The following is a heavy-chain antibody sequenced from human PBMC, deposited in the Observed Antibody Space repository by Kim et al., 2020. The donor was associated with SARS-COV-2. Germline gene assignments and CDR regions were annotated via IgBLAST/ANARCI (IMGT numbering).Heavy chain of an antibody. J-gene: IGHJ6*02. D-gene: IGHD5-12*01. Sequence: SVKVSCKASGGTFSSYAISWVRQAPGQGLEWMGGIIPIFGTGKYRQKFQGRVTITADESTSTAYMELSSLRSEDTAVYYCARSIGYASYYYCVMDAWHQGTTVTVSS. CDR3: ARSIGYASYYYCVMDA. CDR2: IIPIFGTG. V-gene: IGHV1-69*13. CDR1: GGTFSSYA.